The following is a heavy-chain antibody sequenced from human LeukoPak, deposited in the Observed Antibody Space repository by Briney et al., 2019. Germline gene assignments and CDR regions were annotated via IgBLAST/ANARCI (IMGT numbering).Heavy chain of an antibody. CDR3: ARALHSYSYYIAV. Sequence: GGSLRPSCAASGFTFSGYSMNWVRQAPGKGLEWVSSISSSSSYIYYADSVKGRFTISRDNSKNTLYLQMNSLRAEDTGVYYCARALHSYSYYIAVWGKGTTVTVSS. CDR2: ISSSSSYI. CDR1: GFTFSGYS. V-gene: IGHV3-21*04. J-gene: IGHJ6*03. D-gene: IGHD5-24*01.